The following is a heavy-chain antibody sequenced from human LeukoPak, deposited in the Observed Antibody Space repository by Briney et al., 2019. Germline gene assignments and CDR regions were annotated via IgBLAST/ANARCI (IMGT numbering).Heavy chain of an antibody. CDR1: GYSFTSYW. J-gene: IGHJ6*02. CDR2: IYPGDSDT. D-gene: IGHD2-2*01. CDR3: ARLIVPAAMSGYYYGMDV. V-gene: IGHV5-51*01. Sequence: GESLQISCKGSGYSFTSYWIGWVRQMPGKGLEWMGIIYPGDSDTRYSPSFQGQVTISADKSISTAYLQWSSLKASDTAMYYCARLIVPAAMSGYYYGMDVWGQGTTVTVSS.